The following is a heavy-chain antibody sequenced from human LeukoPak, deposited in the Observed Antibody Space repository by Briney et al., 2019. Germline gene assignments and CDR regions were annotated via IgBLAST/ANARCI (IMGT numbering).Heavy chain of an antibody. J-gene: IGHJ6*01. D-gene: IGHD2-2*01. CDR3: ARYCTSTNCDLNSHYGKDV. CDR1: GFPFSSYD. Sequence: GGSVRLSCTASGFPFSSYDMSWVRQAPGQGLERIAAINSSGDNTFYAETVEGSFTVTRDTSKNTLYMEMSSLRAEDTAVYYCARYCTSTNCDLNSHYGKDVWGQGTTVTVSS. CDR2: INSSGDNT. V-gene: IGHV3-23*01.